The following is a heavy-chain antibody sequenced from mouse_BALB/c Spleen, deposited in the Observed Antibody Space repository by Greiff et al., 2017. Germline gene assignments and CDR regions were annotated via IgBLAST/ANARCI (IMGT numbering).Heavy chain of an antibody. CDR1: GYSITSGYS. D-gene: IGHD1-1*01. CDR2: IHYSGST. J-gene: IGHJ4*01. CDR3: ASYYYGSSREDYAMDY. V-gene: IGHV3-1*02. Sequence: EVQLQESGPDLVKPSQSLSLTCTVTGYSITSGYSWHWIRQFPGNKLEWMGYIHYSGSTNYNPSLKSRISITRDTSKNQFFLQLNSVTTEDTATYYCASYYYGSSREDYAMDYWGQGTSVTVSS.